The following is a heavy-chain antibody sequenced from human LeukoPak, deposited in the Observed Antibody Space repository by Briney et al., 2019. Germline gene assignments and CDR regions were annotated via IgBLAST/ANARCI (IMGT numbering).Heavy chain of an antibody. Sequence: ASVKVSCKTSGYTFTAYYIHWLRQAPGQGLEGMGWMNPNSGGTKYAQTSQGRVTLTRDTSISTAYLELSSLTSADTAVYFCARQGSNSSGWYPVDDWGQGTLVTVSS. CDR2: MNPNSGGT. CDR1: GYTFTAYY. D-gene: IGHD6-19*01. V-gene: IGHV1-2*02. CDR3: ARQGSNSSGWYPVDD. J-gene: IGHJ4*02.